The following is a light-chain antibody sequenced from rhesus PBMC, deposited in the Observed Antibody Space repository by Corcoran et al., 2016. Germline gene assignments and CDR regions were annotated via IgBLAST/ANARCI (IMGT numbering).Light chain of an antibody. CDR1: QSLLHSNGYTY. V-gene: IGKV2-78*01. CDR3: EQTLQTPYS. CDR2: LVS. J-gene: IGKJ2*01. Sequence: IVMTQTPLSLSVTPGEPASISCRSSQSLLHSNGYTYLHWYLQKPGQSPQLLIYLVSNRASGVLDRFSGSVSGTDFTLKISRVEAEEVGVYYCEQTLQTPYSFGQGTKVEIK.